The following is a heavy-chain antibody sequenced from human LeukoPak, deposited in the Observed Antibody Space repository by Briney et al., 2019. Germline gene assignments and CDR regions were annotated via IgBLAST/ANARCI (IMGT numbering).Heavy chain of an antibody. J-gene: IGHJ4*02. V-gene: IGHV5-51*01. Sequence: GESLKISCKGSGYSFTSYWIGWVRQMPGKGLEWMGIIYPGDSDTRYSPSFQGQVTISADKSISTAYLQWSSLKASGTAMYYCARGYSGYDFLPPFDYWGQGTLVTVSS. CDR3: ARGYSGYDFLPPFDY. CDR1: GYSFTSYW. CDR2: IYPGDSDT. D-gene: IGHD5-12*01.